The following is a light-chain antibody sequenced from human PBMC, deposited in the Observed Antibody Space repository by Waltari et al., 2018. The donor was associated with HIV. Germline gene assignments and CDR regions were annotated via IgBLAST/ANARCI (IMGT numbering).Light chain of an antibody. CDR1: TSNIGDNY. Sequence: QSVLTQPPSVSAAPGQKVTITCSGGTSNIGDNYVSWYQQFPGTAPKLLIYDNKKRPSGIPDRFSASKSGTSATRGITGLQTGDEAQYYCGSWDSSLSALLFGGGTKLTVL. CDR2: DNK. CDR3: GSWDSSLSALL. J-gene: IGLJ2*01. V-gene: IGLV1-51*01.